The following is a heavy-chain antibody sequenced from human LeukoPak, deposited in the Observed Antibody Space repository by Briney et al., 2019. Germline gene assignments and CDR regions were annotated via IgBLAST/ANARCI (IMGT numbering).Heavy chain of an antibody. CDR1: GFTFSSYW. Sequence: GGSLRLSCAASGFTFSSYWMHWVRQAPGKGLVWVSRINSDGSSTSYADSVKGRFTISRDNAKNTLYLQMNSLRAEDTAVYYCAKDPIFSGSYGVFDYWGLGTLVTVSS. CDR2: INSDGSST. V-gene: IGHV3-74*01. CDR3: AKDPIFSGSYGVFDY. J-gene: IGHJ4*02. D-gene: IGHD1-26*01.